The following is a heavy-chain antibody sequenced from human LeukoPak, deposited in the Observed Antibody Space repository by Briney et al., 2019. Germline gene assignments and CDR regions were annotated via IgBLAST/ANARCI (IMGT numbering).Heavy chain of an antibody. D-gene: IGHD1-26*01. J-gene: IGHJ5*02. V-gene: IGHV1-2*02. CDR1: GYTFTGYY. CDR2: INPNSGGI. CDR3: AILGERAIGWFDP. Sequence: ASVKVSCKASGYTFTGYYMHWVRQAPGQGLEWMGSINPNSGGIKYAQKFQGRVTMTRDTSISTAYMELSRLRSDDMAIYYCAILGERAIGWFDPWGQGTLVTVSS.